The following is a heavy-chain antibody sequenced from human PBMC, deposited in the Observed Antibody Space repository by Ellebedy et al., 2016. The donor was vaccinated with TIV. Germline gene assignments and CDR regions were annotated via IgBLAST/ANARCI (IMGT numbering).Heavy chain of an antibody. CDR1: GYTFTSYG. CDR3: ARVEYGKLCPDF. D-gene: IGHD2-2*01. J-gene: IGHJ4*02. CDR2: ISADNGKT. Sequence: AASVKVSCKASGYTFTSYGINWVRQAPGQGLEWMGWISADNGKTNYALKLQGRVTMTTDTSTGTAYMELRSLTSDDTAVYFCARVEYGKLCPDFWGQGTLVTVAS. V-gene: IGHV1-18*01.